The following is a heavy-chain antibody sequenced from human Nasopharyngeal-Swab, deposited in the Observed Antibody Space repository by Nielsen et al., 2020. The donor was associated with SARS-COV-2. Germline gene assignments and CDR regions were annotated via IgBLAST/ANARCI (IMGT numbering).Heavy chain of an antibody. D-gene: IGHD1-26*01. V-gene: IGHV3-23*01. CDR3: APRVGATTGLDY. J-gene: IGHJ4*02. Sequence: GGSLRPSCAASGFTFSSYAMSWVRQAPGKGLEWVSAISGSGGSTYYADSVKGRFTISRDNSKNTLYLQMNSLRAEDTAVYYCAPRVGATTGLDYWGQGTLVTVSS. CDR1: GFTFSSYA. CDR2: ISGSGGST.